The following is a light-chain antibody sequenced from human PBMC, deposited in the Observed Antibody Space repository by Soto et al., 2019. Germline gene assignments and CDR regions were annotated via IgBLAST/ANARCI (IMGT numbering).Light chain of an antibody. CDR2: GAS. CDR1: QSVSGSY. CDR3: QQPGT. Sequence: EIVLTQSPGTLSLSPGERATLSCRASQSVSGSYLAWFQHKPGQAPRLLIYGASSRATGIPDRFSGSGSGTDFTLTISRLEPDDFAVYYCQQPGTFGQGTKVEI. V-gene: IGKV3-20*01. J-gene: IGKJ1*01.